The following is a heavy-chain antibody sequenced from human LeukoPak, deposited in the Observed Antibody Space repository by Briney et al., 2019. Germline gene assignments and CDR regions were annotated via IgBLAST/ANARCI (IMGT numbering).Heavy chain of an antibody. J-gene: IGHJ5*02. CDR1: GFTFSSYA. D-gene: IGHD4-17*01. V-gene: IGHV3-23*01. CDR3: AKDFYDYGDPNWFDP. CDR2: ISGSGGST. Sequence: PGGSLRLSCAASGFTFSSYAMSWVRQAPGKGLEWVSAISGSGGSTYYADSVKGRFTISRDNSKNTLYLQMNSLRAEDTAVYYRAKDFYDYGDPNWFDPWGQGTLVTVSS.